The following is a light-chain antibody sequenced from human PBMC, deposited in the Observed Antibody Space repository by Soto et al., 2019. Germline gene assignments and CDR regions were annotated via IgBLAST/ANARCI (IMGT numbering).Light chain of an antibody. V-gene: IGKV3-11*01. CDR1: QSVTSY. Sequence: EILLTQSPSTLSLSPGERATLSCRASQSVTSYLAWYQQKPGQAPRPPIYDVSNRASGIPARFSGSGSETEFTLTISSLEPEDFAVYYCQQRSDWPLTFGQGTRLEI. CDR3: QQRSDWPLT. J-gene: IGKJ5*01. CDR2: DVS.